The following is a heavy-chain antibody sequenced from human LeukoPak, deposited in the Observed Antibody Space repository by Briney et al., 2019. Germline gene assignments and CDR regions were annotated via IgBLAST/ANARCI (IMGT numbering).Heavy chain of an antibody. CDR2: IRSKANSYAT. D-gene: IGHD3-22*01. J-gene: IGHJ4*02. CDR1: GFTFSGSA. Sequence: GGSLRLSCAASGFTFSGSAMHWVRQASGKGLEWVGRIRSKANSYATAYAASVKGRFTISRDDSKNTAYLQMNSLKTEDTAVYYCTSKYYYDSSGSPNYFDYWGQGTLVTVSS. CDR3: TSKYYYDSSGSPNYFDY. V-gene: IGHV3-73*01.